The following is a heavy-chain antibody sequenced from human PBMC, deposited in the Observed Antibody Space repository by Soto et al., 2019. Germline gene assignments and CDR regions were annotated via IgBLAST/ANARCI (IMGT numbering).Heavy chain of an antibody. Sequence: GESLKISCKGSGYSFTSYWIGWVRQMPGKGLEWMGIIYPGDSDTRYSPSFQGQVTISADKSISTAYLQWSSLKASDTAMYYCARHPDYYDSSGYYHYYYYGMDVWGQGTTVTVSS. CDR1: GYSFTSYW. D-gene: IGHD3-22*01. V-gene: IGHV5-51*01. J-gene: IGHJ6*02. CDR2: IYPGDSDT. CDR3: ARHPDYYDSSGYYHYYYYGMDV.